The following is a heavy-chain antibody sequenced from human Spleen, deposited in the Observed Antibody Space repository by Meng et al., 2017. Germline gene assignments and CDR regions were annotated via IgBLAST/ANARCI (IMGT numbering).Heavy chain of an antibody. V-gene: IGHV4-61*02. J-gene: IGHJ5*02. Sequence: QAPLEESAPGLVKPSQTLPLTCTVSGGSISSGSYSWSWIRQPAGKGLEWIGRIYTSGRTNYNPSLKSRVTISVDTSKNQFSLKLSSVTAADTAVYYCARGVAVAGTGSYNWFDPWGQGTLVTVSS. CDR3: ARGVAVAGTGSYNWFDP. D-gene: IGHD6-19*01. CDR2: IYTSGRT. CDR1: GGSISSGSYS.